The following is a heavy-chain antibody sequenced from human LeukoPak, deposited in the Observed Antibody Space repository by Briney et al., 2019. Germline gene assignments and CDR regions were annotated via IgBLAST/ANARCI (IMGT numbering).Heavy chain of an antibody. CDR2: ISSSSSYI. V-gene: IGHV3-21*01. Sequence: GGSLRLSCAASGFTFSSYSMNWVRQAPGKGLEWVSSISSSSSYIYYADSVKGRFTISRDNAKNSLYLQMNSLRAEDTAVYYCARDLRVAAYYYDSSGHDYWGQGTLVTVSS. D-gene: IGHD3-22*01. CDR3: ARDLRVAAYYYDSSGHDY. CDR1: GFTFSSYS. J-gene: IGHJ4*02.